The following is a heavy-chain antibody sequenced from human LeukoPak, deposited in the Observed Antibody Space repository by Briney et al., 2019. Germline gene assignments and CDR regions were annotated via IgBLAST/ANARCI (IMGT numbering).Heavy chain of an antibody. CDR3: ARGEDTAMGTDY. D-gene: IGHD5-18*01. CDR1: GYTFTSYD. CDR2: MNPNSGNT. Sequence: ASVKVSCKASGYTFTSYDINWVRQATGQGLEWMRWMNPNSGNTGYAQKFQGRVTMTRNTSISTAYMELSSLRSEDTAVYYCARGEDTAMGTDYWGQGTLVTVSS. J-gene: IGHJ4*02. V-gene: IGHV1-8*01.